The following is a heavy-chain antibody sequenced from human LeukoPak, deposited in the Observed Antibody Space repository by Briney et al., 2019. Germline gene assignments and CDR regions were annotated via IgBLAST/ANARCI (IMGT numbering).Heavy chain of an antibody. Sequence: PGASVKVSCKASGGTFSSYAISWVRQAPGQGLEWMGGIIPIFGTANYAQEFQGRVTITADESTSTAYMELSSLRSEDTAVYYCASSLSVDFWSGYPFDYWGQGTLVTVSS. J-gene: IGHJ4*02. CDR3: ASSLSVDFWSGYPFDY. CDR2: IIPIFGTA. CDR1: GGTFSSYA. V-gene: IGHV1-69*13. D-gene: IGHD3-3*01.